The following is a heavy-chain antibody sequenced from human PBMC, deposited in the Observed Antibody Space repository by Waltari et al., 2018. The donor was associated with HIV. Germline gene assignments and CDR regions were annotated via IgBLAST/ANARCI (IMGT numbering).Heavy chain of an antibody. D-gene: IGHD6-6*01. CDR3: ARHSIGRSWFDP. CDR2: IYPDDADT. J-gene: IGHJ5*02. V-gene: IGHV5-51*01. Sequence: EVPLEQSGAEVKKPGEALKISCTASGYTFTNYWIAWVRQTPGKGLAWMGIIYPDDADTRQSPSFEGHVSISADKSTTTAYLQWTSLRASDSGVYYCARHSIGRSWFDPWGQGTLVTVSS. CDR1: GYTFTNYW.